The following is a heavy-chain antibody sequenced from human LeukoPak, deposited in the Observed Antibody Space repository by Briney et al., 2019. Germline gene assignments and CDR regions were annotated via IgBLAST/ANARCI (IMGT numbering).Heavy chain of an antibody. Sequence: SVKVSCKASGGTFSSYAISWVRQAPGQGLEWMGGIIPIFGTANYAQKFQGRVMITADKSTSTAYMELSSLRSEDTAVYYCARDQDFRYYGSGSPIPWFDPWGQGTLVTVSS. D-gene: IGHD3-10*01. V-gene: IGHV1-69*06. J-gene: IGHJ5*02. CDR2: IIPIFGTA. CDR3: ARDQDFRYYGSGSPIPWFDP. CDR1: GGTFSSYA.